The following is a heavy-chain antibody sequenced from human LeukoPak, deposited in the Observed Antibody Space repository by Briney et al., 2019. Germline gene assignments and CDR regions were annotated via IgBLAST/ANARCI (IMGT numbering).Heavy chain of an antibody. J-gene: IGHJ4*02. V-gene: IGHV1-69*04. D-gene: IGHD3-16*02. CDR3: ARRKYDYVWGGYRYYFDY. CDR1: GGTFSSYA. CDR2: IIPILGIA. Sequence: SVKVSCKASGGTFSSYAISWVRQAPGQGLEWMGRIIPILGIANYAQKFQGRVTITADKSTSTAYMELSSLRSEDTAVYYCARRKYDYVWGGYRYYFDYWGQGTLVTVSS.